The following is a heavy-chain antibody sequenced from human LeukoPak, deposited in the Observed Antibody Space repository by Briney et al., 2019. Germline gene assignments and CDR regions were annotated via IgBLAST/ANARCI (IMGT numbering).Heavy chain of an antibody. Sequence: GGSLRLSCSASGFTFSSYAMHWVRQAPGKGLEYVSAINSNGGSTYYADAVKGRFTISRDNSKNTLYLQMSSLRAEDTDVYYCVKGYGGWGFDYYYYGVDVWGQGTTVTVSS. CDR1: GFTFSSYA. V-gene: IGHV3-64D*06. D-gene: IGHD7-27*01. CDR2: INSNGGST. J-gene: IGHJ6*02. CDR3: VKGYGGWGFDYYYYGVDV.